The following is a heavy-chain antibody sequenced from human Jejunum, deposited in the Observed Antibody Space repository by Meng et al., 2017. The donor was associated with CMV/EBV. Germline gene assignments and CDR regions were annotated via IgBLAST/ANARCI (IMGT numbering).Heavy chain of an antibody. Sequence: CAASGFTLSTYDMHWVRQATGKGLEWVSGIGTVGDTYYPDSVKGRFTISREHAKNSLYLQMNSLRAGDTAVYYCARDGGLGAFDIWGQGTMVTVSS. CDR3: ARDGGLGAFDI. J-gene: IGHJ3*02. CDR2: IGTVGDT. V-gene: IGHV3-13*01. CDR1: GFTLSTYD. D-gene: IGHD3-16*01.